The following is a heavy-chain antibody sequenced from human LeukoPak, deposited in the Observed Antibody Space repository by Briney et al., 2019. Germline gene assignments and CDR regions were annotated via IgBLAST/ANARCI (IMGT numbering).Heavy chain of an antibody. Sequence: GASVKVSCKASGGTFTRYAFNWVRQAPGQGLEWMGGIIPGFGATDYAHKFQGRVTITPDEFTSTAYIDLTSLRSDDTAIYFCAAPLRAGYMYGFQSWGQGTLVTVSS. D-gene: IGHD5-18*01. CDR1: GGTFTRYA. V-gene: IGHV1-69*13. J-gene: IGHJ5*02. CDR2: IIPGFGAT. CDR3: AAPLRAGYMYGFQS.